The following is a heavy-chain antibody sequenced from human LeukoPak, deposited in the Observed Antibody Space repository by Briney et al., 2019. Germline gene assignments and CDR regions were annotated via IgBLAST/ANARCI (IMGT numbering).Heavy chain of an antibody. CDR3: ARGGSGWYRLDY. CDR1: GFTSSSYW. CDR2: IKQDGSDR. V-gene: IGHV3-7*01. J-gene: IGHJ4*02. Sequence: GGSLRLSCAASGFTSSSYWMSWVRQAPGKGLEWVANIKQDGSDRYYVDSVKGRFTISRDNAKNSLYLQMNSLRAEDTAVYYCARGGSGWYRLDYWGQGTLVTVSS. D-gene: IGHD6-19*01.